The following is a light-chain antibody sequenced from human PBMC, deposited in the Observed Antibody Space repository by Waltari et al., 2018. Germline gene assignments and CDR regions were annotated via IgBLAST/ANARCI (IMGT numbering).Light chain of an antibody. V-gene: IGKV3-20*01. CDR2: GAS. CDR3: QNHERLPAM. Sequence: IVLTQSPGTLSLSPGERATLSCRASQSVSRYLAWYQQKPGQAPRLLIYGASSRAAGIPDRFSGSGYGTDFSLTISRLEPEDFAVYYCQNHERLPAMFGQGTKVEIK. J-gene: IGKJ1*01. CDR1: QSVSRY.